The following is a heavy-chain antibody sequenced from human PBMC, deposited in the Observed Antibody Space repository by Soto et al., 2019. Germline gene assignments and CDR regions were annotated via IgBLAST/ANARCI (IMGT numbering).Heavy chain of an antibody. J-gene: IGHJ4*02. CDR3: AKDPITIFGVVTFVGPDY. CDR1: GFTFSSYA. V-gene: IGHV3-23*01. CDR2: ISGSGGGT. D-gene: IGHD3-3*01. Sequence: PGGSLRLSCAASGFTFSSYAMSWVRQAPGKGLEWVSAISGSGGGTYYADSVKGRFTISRDNSKNTLYLQMNSLRAEDTAVYYCAKDPITIFGVVTFVGPDYWGQGTLVTVSS.